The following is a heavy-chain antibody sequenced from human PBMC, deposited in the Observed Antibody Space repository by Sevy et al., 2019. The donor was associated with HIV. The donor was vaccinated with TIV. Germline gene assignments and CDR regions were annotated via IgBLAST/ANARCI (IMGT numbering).Heavy chain of an antibody. J-gene: IGHJ4*02. D-gene: IGHD5-18*01. CDR2: IYWNDDK. CDR1: GFSLTTSGVG. V-gene: IGHV2-5*01. Sequence: SGPTLVKPTQTLTLTCTFSGFSLTTSGVGVGWIRQPPGKALEWLALIYWNDDKRYSPSLKGRLTITKDTSKNQVVLTMTNMDPVDTATYYCAHRETTPMGTLLFDHWGQGTLVTVSS. CDR3: AHRETTPMGTLLFDH.